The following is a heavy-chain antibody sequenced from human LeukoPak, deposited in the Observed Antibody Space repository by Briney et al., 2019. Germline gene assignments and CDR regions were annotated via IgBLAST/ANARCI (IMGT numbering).Heavy chain of an antibody. D-gene: IGHD3-22*01. V-gene: IGHV3-48*01. Sequence: PGGSLRLSCAASGFTFSIYSMNWVRQAPGKRLEWVSYITSDSSTIYYGDSVRGRFTISRDNAKNSLYLQMNSLRVEDTAVYYCTREPQDDDKSGLDCWGQGTLVIVSS. CDR3: TREPQDDDKSGLDC. CDR1: GFTFSIYS. J-gene: IGHJ4*02. CDR2: ITSDSSTI.